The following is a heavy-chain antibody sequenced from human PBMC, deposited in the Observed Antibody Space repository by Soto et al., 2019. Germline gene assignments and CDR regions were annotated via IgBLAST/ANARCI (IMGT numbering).Heavy chain of an antibody. Sequence: QVQLVESGGGVVQPGRSLRLSCAASGFTFSSYAMHWVRQAPGEGLEWVAVISYDGSNKYYADSVKGRFTISRDNSKNTLYPSMNSRRAEDTAASFCASGVDDSNCYYSLFYYYYGMDVWGQGTTVTVSS. CDR2: ISYDGSNK. CDR1: GFTFSSYA. J-gene: IGHJ6*02. V-gene: IGHV3-30-3*01. CDR3: ASGVDDSNCYYSLFYYYYGMDV. D-gene: IGHD3-22*01.